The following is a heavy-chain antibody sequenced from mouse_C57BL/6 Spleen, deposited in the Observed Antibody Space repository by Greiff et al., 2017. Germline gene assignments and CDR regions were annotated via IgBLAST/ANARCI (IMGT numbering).Heavy chain of an antibody. J-gene: IGHJ1*03. Sequence: VKLMESGAELVRPGTSVKMSCKASGYTFTNYWIGWAKQRPGHGLEWIGDIYPGGGYTNYNEKFKGKATLTADKSSSTAYMQFSSLTSEDSAIYYCARYSGSSSYWYFDVWGTGTTVTVSS. CDR1: GYTFTNYW. D-gene: IGHD1-1*01. V-gene: IGHV1-63*01. CDR2: IYPGGGYT. CDR3: ARYSGSSSYWYFDV.